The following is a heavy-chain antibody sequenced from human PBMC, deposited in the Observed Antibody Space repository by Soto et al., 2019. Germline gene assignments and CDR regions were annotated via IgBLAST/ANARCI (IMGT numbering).Heavy chain of an antibody. CDR3: ARDGGTTRGFTYYYGMDV. CDR2: ISAYNGNT. D-gene: IGHD1-7*01. V-gene: IGHV1-18*04. J-gene: IGHJ6*02. CDR1: GYTFTSYG. Sequence: ASVKVSCKASGYTFTSYGISWLRQAPGQGLEWMGWISAYNGNTNYAQKLQGRVTMTTDTSTSTAYMELRSLRSDDTAVYYCARDGGTTRGFTYYYGMDVWGQGTTVTVSS.